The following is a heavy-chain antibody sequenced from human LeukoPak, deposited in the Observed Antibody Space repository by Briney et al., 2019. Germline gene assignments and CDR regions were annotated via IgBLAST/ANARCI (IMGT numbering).Heavy chain of an antibody. D-gene: IGHD3/OR15-3a*01. J-gene: IGHJ5*01. CDR3: ATGTRRWFVS. Sequence: ASVKISCKASGYTFTDRFIHWMKQGPGKGLEWVGRVDTEDGDTVYTPQSGGRLKMTADTSAETAYMEVSNLRLDDTAVYYCATGTRRWFVSWGQGTLVTVSS. CDR2: VDTEDGDT. V-gene: IGHV1-69-2*01. CDR1: GYTFTDRF.